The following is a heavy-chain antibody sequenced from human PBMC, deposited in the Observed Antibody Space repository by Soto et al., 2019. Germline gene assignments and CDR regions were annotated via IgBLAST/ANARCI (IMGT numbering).Heavy chain of an antibody. V-gene: IGHV5-51*01. CDR1: GYDFTTYW. Sequence: PGESLKISCNGSGYDFTTYWIGWVRQMPGKGLEWMGIIYPGDSDTRYSPSFQGQVTISADNSISTAYLQWSSLKASDTAMYYCAKPLQQWLLQGSGVDVWGQGTTVTVSS. CDR2: IYPGDSDT. J-gene: IGHJ6*02. D-gene: IGHD6-19*01. CDR3: AKPLQQWLLQGSGVDV.